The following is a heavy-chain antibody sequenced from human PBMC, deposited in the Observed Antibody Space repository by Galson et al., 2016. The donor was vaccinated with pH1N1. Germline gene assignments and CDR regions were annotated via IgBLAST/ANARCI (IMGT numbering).Heavy chain of an antibody. CDR3: AKVPRRGFNAYGVDD. D-gene: IGHD5-12*01. J-gene: IGHJ4*02. Sequence: SLRLSCAASGFTFNKYAMTWVRQAPGKGLEWVSAISGSGRDTYYADSVKGRFTISRDNSKDTVYLQMNSRTVEDTAIYYCAKVPRRGFNAYGVDDWGQGTLVTVSS. CDR2: ISGSGRDT. CDR1: GFTFNKYA. V-gene: IGHV3-23*01.